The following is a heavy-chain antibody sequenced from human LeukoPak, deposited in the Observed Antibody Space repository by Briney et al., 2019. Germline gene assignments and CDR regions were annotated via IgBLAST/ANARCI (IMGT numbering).Heavy chain of an antibody. CDR3: ARDVRWYWVEADY. D-gene: IGHD4-23*01. CDR2: INPSGGST. Sequence: ASVKVSCKASGYTFTSYYMHWVRQAPGQGLEWMGIINPSGGSTSYAQKFQGRVTMTRDMSMSTVYMELSSLRSEDTAVYYCARDVRWYWVEADYWGQGTLVTVSS. CDR1: GYTFTSYY. J-gene: IGHJ4*02. V-gene: IGHV1-46*01.